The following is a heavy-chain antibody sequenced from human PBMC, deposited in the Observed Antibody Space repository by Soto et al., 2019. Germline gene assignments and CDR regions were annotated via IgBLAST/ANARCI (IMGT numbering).Heavy chain of an antibody. CDR2: TYYRSKWYN. Sequence: QVQLQQSGPGLVKPSQTLSLTCAISGDSVSSNSAAWNWIRQSPSRGLEWLGRTYYRSKWYNDYXXSVKSRITINXXTXKXXFSLQLNSVTPEDTAVYYCAREYSSSWYPLQNFDYWGQGTLVTVSS. J-gene: IGHJ4*02. CDR3: AREYSSSWYPLQNFDY. CDR1: GDSVSSNSAA. D-gene: IGHD6-13*01. V-gene: IGHV6-1*01.